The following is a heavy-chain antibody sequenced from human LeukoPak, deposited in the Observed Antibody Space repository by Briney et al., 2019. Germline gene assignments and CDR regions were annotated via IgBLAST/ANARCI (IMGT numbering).Heavy chain of an antibody. D-gene: IGHD5-18*01. CDR2: ISSSARTI. Sequence: QAGGSLRLSCAASGFTFSSYTMNWVRQAPGKGLEWVSFISSSARTIYYADSVKGRFTISRDNAKNSLYLQMNSLRAEDTAVYYCARASEYSYGWVNDLWGQGTLVTVSS. CDR3: ARASEYSYGWVNDL. V-gene: IGHV3-48*03. CDR1: GFTFSSYT. J-gene: IGHJ5*02.